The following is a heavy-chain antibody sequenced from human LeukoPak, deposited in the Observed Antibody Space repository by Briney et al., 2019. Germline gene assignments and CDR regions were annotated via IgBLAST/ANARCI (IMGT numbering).Heavy chain of an antibody. D-gene: IGHD6-13*01. V-gene: IGHV4-30-2*01. CDR3: ARQKPAPGTYYFDH. J-gene: IGHJ4*01. CDR1: GGSISSGGYY. Sequence: SETLSLTCTVSGGSISSGGYYWSWIRQPPGKGLEWIGYIYHSGSTYYNPSLKSRVTISVDRSKNQFSLKLSSVTAADTAVYYCARQKPAPGTYYFDHWGHGTLVTVSS. CDR2: IYHSGST.